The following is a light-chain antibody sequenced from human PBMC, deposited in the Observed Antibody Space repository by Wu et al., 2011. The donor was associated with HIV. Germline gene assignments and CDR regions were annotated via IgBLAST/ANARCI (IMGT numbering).Light chain of an antibody. CDR3: QHRSSWPXT. V-gene: IGKV3-11*01. Sequence: EIVLTQSPGTLSLSPGERVTLSCRASQSVHSDYLAWYQQKPGQAPRLLIYDASNRATGIPDRFSGSGSGTDFTLTISSLEPEDFAVYYCQHRSSWPXTFGLGDQAAD. CDR2: DAS. J-gene: IGKJ2*01. CDR1: QSVHSDY.